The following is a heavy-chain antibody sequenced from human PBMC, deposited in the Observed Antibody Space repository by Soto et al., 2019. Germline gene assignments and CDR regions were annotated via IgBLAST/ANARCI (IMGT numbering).Heavy chain of an antibody. V-gene: IGHV4-4*02. Sequence: QVQLQESGPGLVKPSGTLSVTCAVSGGSISSSNWWNWVRQPPGKGLEWIGEIYHSGSTNYNQSLRRRVTISLDKSKNQFSLRVKSVTAADTAEYYCARAWPSVDSYGSGVMDVWGQGTTVTVSS. D-gene: IGHD5-18*01. CDR3: ARAWPSVDSYGSGVMDV. J-gene: IGHJ6*02. CDR1: GGSISSSNW. CDR2: IYHSGST.